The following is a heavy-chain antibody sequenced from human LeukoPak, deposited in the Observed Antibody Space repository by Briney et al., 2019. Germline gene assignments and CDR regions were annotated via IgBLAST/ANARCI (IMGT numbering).Heavy chain of an antibody. J-gene: IGHJ4*02. CDR3: ARALLSDSSVGLDY. D-gene: IGHD3-22*01. Sequence: GGSLSLSCAASGFTFSSYWMHWVRQAPGQGRVWVSRINSDGSRTTYADSVRGRFTISRDNAQNTLYLHINSLMAQDTAVYYCARALLSDSSVGLDYWGQGTLVTVSS. CDR1: GFTFSSYW. V-gene: IGHV3-74*01. CDR2: INSDGSRT.